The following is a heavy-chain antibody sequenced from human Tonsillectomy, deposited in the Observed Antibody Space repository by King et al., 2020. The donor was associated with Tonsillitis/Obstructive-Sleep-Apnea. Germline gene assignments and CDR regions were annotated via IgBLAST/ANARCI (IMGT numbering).Heavy chain of an antibody. CDR1: GCSISYYY. CDR2: IYSSGST. CDR3: ARGAIVVATATFDP. J-gene: IGHJ5*02. Sequence: QLQESGPGLVKPSETLSLTCTVSGCSISYYYWNWIRQPPGKGLEWIGYIYSSGSTNYNPSLKSRVTLSVDTSKNQFSLKLSSVTAADTAVYYCARGAIVVATATFDPWGQGTLVTVSS. V-gene: IGHV4-59*01. D-gene: IGHD2-21*02.